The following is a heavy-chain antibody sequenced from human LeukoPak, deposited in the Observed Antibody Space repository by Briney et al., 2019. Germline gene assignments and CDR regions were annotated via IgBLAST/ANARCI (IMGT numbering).Heavy chain of an antibody. CDR1: GGTFSSYA. J-gene: IGHJ6*03. V-gene: IGHV1-69*13. CDR3: ARGVTARGFYYYMDI. D-gene: IGHD2-21*02. CDR2: IIPIFGTA. Sequence: GASVKVSCKASGGTFSSYAISWVRQAPGQGLEWMGGIIPIFGTANYAQKFQGRVTITADESTSTAYMELSSLRSEDTAVYSCARGVTARGFYYYMDIWGRGTTVTISS.